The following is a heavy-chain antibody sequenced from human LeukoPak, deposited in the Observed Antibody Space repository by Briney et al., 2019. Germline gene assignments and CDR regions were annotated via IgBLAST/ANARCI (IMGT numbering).Heavy chain of an antibody. CDR1: GFTFSNYN. Sequence: GGSLRLSCAASGFTFSNYNMNWVCQAPGKGLEWVSSISSTSTYIYYAESVKGRFTISRDNAKNSLYLQMNSLRAEDTAVYYCARSRTTVTKDALDYWGQGTLVTVSS. D-gene: IGHD4-17*01. V-gene: IGHV3-21*01. CDR2: ISSTSTYI. J-gene: IGHJ4*02. CDR3: ARSRTTVTKDALDY.